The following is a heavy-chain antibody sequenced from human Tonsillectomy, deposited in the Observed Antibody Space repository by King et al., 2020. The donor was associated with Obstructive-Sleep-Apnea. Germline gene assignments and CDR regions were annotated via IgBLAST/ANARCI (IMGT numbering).Heavy chain of an antibody. J-gene: IGHJ4*02. Sequence: QLVQSGAEVKKPGESLRISCKGSGYSFTDYWITWVRQMPGKGLEWMGRIDPSDSYTNYSPSFQGHVTISVDKSITTANIQWRSLKASDTAMYYCARRRGVYGSGSLGYWGQGTLVTVSS. CDR3: ARRRGVYGSGSLGY. CDR2: IDPSDSYT. V-gene: IGHV5-10-1*01. D-gene: IGHD3-10*01. CDR1: GYSFTDYW.